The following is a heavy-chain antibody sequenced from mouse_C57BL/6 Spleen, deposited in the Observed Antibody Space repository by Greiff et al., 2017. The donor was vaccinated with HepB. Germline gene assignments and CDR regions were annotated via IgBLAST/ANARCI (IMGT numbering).Heavy chain of an antibody. V-gene: IGHV1-54*01. CDR2: INPGSGGT. CDR3: ARGTPRDYFDY. CDR1: GYAFTNYL. Sequence: VQLVESGAELVRPGTSVKVSCKASGYAFTNYLIEWVKQRPGQGLEWIGVINPGSGGTNYNEKFKGKATLTADKSSSTAYMQLSSLTSEDSAVYFCARGTPRDYFDYWGQGTTLTVSS. J-gene: IGHJ2*01. D-gene: IGHD3-3*01.